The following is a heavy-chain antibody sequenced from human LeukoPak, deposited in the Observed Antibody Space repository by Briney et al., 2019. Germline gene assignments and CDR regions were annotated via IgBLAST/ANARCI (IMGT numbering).Heavy chain of an antibody. D-gene: IGHD2-15*01. CDR2: INTDGSST. J-gene: IGHJ3*02. CDR1: GFTFSRYW. V-gene: IGHV3-74*01. CDR3: ARAGVVPHAFDI. Sequence: GGSLRLSCAASGFTFSRYWMHWVRQAPGKGLVWVSRINTDGSSTSYADSVKGRFTISRDNSKNTLYLQMNSLRAEDTAVYYCARAGVVPHAFDIWGQGTMVTVSS.